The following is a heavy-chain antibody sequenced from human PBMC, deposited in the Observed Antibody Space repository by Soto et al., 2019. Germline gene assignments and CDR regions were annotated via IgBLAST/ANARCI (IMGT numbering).Heavy chain of an antibody. CDR1: GFAFSNYW. CDR2: IKPDGSEK. Sequence: EVQLVESGGGLVQPGGSLRLSCAASGFAFSNYWMSWVRQAPGKGLEWVANIKPDGSEKYYVDSVKGRFTISRDNAEXXXXXXXXXXXXXXXXXXXXXXXXXXPQWGLGTLVTVSS. CDR3: XXXXXXPQ. J-gene: IGHJ4*02. V-gene: IGHV3-7*02.